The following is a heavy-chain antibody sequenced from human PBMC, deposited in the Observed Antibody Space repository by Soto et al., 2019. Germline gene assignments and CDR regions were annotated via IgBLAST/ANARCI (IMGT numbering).Heavy chain of an antibody. Sequence: VAVTSYAGSVVYYADSAKGRYTLYRDNSKNMMYLQIISLSTEETAVYYCATAVRYYYDSSGVDAFAIWGQGTMVTVSS. V-gene: IGHV3-30*03. J-gene: IGHJ3*02. D-gene: IGHD3-22*01. CDR3: ATAVRYYYDSSGVDAFAI. CDR2: TSYAGSVV.